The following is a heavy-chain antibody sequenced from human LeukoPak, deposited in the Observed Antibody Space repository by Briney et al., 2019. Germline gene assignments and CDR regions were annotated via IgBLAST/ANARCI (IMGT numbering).Heavy chain of an antibody. J-gene: IGHJ4*02. D-gene: IGHD3-16*01. CDR2: INPNSGGT. Sequence: ASVKVSCKASGYTFTGYYMHWVRQAPGQGLEWMGWINPNSGGTNYAQKFQGRVTMTRDTSISTACMELSRLRSDDTAVYYCAASTVVEGEFDYWGQGTLVTVSS. CDR3: AASTVVEGEFDY. CDR1: GYTFTGYY. V-gene: IGHV1-2*02.